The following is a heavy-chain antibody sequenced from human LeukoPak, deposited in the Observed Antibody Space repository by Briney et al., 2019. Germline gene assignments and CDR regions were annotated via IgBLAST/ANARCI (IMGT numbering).Heavy chain of an antibody. V-gene: IGHV3-74*01. D-gene: IGHD1-26*01. CDR1: GFTFSSYW. CDR3: ARDLTGAVFDF. J-gene: IGHJ4*02. CDR2: ITSDGSST. Sequence: GGSLRLSCAASGFTFSSYWMHWVRQAPEKGLVCVSRITSDGSSTSYADSVRGRFTISRDNAKNTVYLQMNDLRAEDTAVYYCARDLTGAVFDFWGQGTLVTVSS.